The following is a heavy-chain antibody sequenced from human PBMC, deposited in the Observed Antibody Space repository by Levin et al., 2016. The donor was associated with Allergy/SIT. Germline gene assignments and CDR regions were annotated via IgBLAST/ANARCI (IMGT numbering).Heavy chain of an antibody. V-gene: IGHV3-30*04. CDR2: ISYDGSNK. J-gene: IGHJ6*02. Sequence: WIRQPPGKGLEWVAVISYDGSNKYYADSVKGRFTISRDNSKNTLYLQMNSLRAEDTAVYYCARDEYYYGSGSGMDVWGQGTTVTVSS. CDR3: ARDEYYYGSGSGMDV. D-gene: IGHD3-10*01.